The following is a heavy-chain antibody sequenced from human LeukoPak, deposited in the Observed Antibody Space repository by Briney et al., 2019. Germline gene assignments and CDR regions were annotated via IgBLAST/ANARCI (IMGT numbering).Heavy chain of an antibody. Sequence: SETLSLTCTVSGGSIKGHYWSWIRQPPGQGLEWIGYVFNGGITSYNPSLKSRVTMSVDTSRDQFSLRLSSVTAADTAIYYCASRPADSTWYGVFDYWSQGTLVTVSS. J-gene: IGHJ4*02. D-gene: IGHD6-13*01. CDR1: GGSIKGHY. V-gene: IGHV4-59*11. CDR3: ASRPADSTWYGVFDY. CDR2: VFNGGIT.